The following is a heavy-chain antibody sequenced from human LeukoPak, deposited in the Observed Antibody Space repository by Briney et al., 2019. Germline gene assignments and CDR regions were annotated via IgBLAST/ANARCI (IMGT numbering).Heavy chain of an antibody. CDR3: ASSQLYSSSSGDY. CDR1: GSSISSGSYY. J-gene: IGHJ4*02. CDR2: IYTSGST. V-gene: IGHV4-61*02. Sequence: PSQTLSLTCTVSGSSISSGSYYWSWIRQPAGKGLEWIGRIYTSGSTNYNPSLKSRVTISVDTSKNQFSLKLSSVTAADTAVYYCASSQLYSSSSGDYWGQGTLVTVSS. D-gene: IGHD6-6*01.